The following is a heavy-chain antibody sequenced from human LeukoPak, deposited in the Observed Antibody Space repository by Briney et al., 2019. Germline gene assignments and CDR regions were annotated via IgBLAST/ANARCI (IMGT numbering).Heavy chain of an antibody. CDR2: IYYSGST. Sequence: KPSETLSLTCTVSGGSISSSSYHWGWIRQPPGKGLEWIGNIYYSGSTYYNPSLKSRVTISVDTSKNQFSLKLTSVTAADTSVYYCARLPHTAMAPMDDALDIWGQGTMVTVSS. CDR3: ARLPHTAMAPMDDALDI. V-gene: IGHV4-39*01. J-gene: IGHJ3*02. CDR1: GGSISSSSYH. D-gene: IGHD5-18*01.